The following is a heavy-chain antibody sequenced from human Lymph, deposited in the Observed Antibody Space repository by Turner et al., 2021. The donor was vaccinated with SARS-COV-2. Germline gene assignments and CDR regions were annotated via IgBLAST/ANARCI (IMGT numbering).Heavy chain of an antibody. D-gene: IGHD1-7*01. CDR2: IKSKTDGGTT. CDR3: TTGWFTGTYGDYFDY. V-gene: IGHV3-15*01. CDR1: GFTFSYAW. J-gene: IGHJ4*02. Sequence: EVQLVESGGGLVKLGGSLRLSCAASGFTFSYAWMTWVRQAPGKGLEWVGRIKSKTDGGTTDYAAPVKGRFTISRDDSKNTLYLQMNSLKTEDTAVYFCTTGWFTGTYGDYFDYWGQGTLVTVSS.